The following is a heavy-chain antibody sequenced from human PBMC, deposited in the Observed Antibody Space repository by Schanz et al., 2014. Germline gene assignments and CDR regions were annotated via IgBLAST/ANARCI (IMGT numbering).Heavy chain of an antibody. D-gene: IGHD3-10*01. V-gene: IGHV3-66*01. CDR2: IYIGGNT. Sequence: EEQLVESGGGLVQPGGSLRLSCAASGFSFSTYWMSWVRQAPGKGLEWVSFIYIGGNTYYADSVKGRFTISRDNSKNTVYIQMNSLRAEDTAVYYCAKGRFGELSAFDIWGQGTMVTVSS. CDR3: AKGRFGELSAFDI. CDR1: GFSFSTYW. J-gene: IGHJ3*02.